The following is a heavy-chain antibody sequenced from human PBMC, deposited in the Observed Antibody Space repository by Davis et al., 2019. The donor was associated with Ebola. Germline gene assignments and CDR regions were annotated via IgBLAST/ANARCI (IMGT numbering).Heavy chain of an antibody. Sequence: GGSLRLSCAVPGLTFSRFDMHWVRQPTGKGLEWVSATGFAGDIYYTDSVMGWFTLSRNNSKNTLYLQMNSLRAEDTAVYSCAKASRQWQQFDYWGQGTLVTVSS. D-gene: IGHD6-19*01. V-gene: IGHV3-13*01. CDR3: AKASRQWQQFDY. J-gene: IGHJ4*02. CDR1: GLTFSRFD. CDR2: TGFAGDI.